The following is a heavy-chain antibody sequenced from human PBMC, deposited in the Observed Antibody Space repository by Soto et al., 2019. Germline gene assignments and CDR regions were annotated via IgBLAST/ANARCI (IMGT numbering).Heavy chain of an antibody. CDR2: IDWDHDK. V-gene: IGHV2-70*01. D-gene: IGHD2-15*01. J-gene: IGHJ6*02. Sequence: SGPTLVNPTQTLTLTCSFSGFSLSTSGMCVSWIRQPPGKALEWLALIDWDHDKYYTTSLKTRLTISKDTSKNQVVLTMTNMDPVDTATYYCARALSKPLYCSGGGCSAGYQNYGMDVWGQGTTVTVSS. CDR3: ARALSKPLYCSGGGCSAGYQNYGMDV. CDR1: GFSLSTSGMC.